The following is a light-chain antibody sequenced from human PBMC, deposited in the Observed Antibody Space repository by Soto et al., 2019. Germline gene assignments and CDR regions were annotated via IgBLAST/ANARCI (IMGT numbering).Light chain of an antibody. CDR2: GAS. CDR3: QQANSFLIS. Sequence: EVVMTQSPATLSVSPGERVALSYRASQSISINLAWIQQKPGQGPRLLIVGASTRATGVPDRFSGSGSGTEFTLTISSLQPEDFATYYCQQANSFLISFGQVARLEIK. J-gene: IGKJ5*01. V-gene: IGKV3-15*01. CDR1: QSISIN.